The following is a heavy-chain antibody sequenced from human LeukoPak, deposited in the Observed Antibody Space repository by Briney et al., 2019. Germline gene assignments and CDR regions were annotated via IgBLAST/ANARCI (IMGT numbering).Heavy chain of an antibody. CDR1: GYTFSGFY. J-gene: IGHJ4*02. CDR2: INPNSGVT. CDR3: ARDLEVGATEFDY. Sequence: ASVKVSCKASGYTFSGFYIHWVRQAPGQGLEWMGWINPNSGVTNYAQKLQGRVTITRDTSIDTAYMQLSRLRSDDTAVYYCARDLEVGATEFDYWGQGTLVTVSS. V-gene: IGHV1-2*02. D-gene: IGHD1-26*01.